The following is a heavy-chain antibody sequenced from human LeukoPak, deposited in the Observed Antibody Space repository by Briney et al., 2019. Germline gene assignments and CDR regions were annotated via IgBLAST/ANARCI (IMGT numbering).Heavy chain of an antibody. CDR2: ISGSGGHT. CDR3: AKDAGGYSYGNYYFDY. Sequence: PGGSLRLSCAASGFIFSTYAMTWVRQTPGKGLEWVSSISGSGGHTYYADSVKGRFTISRDKSNNTLYLQMNSLRAEDTAVYYCAKDAGGYSYGNYYFDYWGQGALVTVSS. CDR1: GFIFSTYA. J-gene: IGHJ4*02. D-gene: IGHD5-18*01. V-gene: IGHV3-23*01.